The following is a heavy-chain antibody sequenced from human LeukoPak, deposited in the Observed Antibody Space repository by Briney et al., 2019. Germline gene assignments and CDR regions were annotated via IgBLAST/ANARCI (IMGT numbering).Heavy chain of an antibody. CDR3: AIMHGYYDGSGYWVQ. J-gene: IGHJ1*01. CDR1: GFAFSSYA. CDR2: ITPNADRT. Sequence: GGSLRLSCAASGFAFSSYALSWVRQAPGKGLEWVSFITPNADRTSYADSVEGRFTISRDNPRNTLYMQMNSLRDEDTAVYYCAIMHGYYDGSGYWVQWGQGTLVTVSS. V-gene: IGHV3-23*01. D-gene: IGHD3-22*01.